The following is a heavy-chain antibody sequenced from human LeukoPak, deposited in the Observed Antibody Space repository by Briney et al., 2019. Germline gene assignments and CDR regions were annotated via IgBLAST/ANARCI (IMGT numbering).Heavy chain of an antibody. D-gene: IGHD6-13*01. V-gene: IGHV4-34*01. CDR3: ARGDSSWYPAHYFDY. J-gene: IGHJ4*02. CDR1: GGSFSGYY. Sequence: SETLSLTCAVYGGSFSGYYWSWIRQPPGKGLEWIGEINHSGSTNYNPSLKSRVTISVDTSKNQFSLKLSSVTAADTAVYYCARGDSSWYPAHYFDYWGQGTLVTVSS. CDR2: INHSGST.